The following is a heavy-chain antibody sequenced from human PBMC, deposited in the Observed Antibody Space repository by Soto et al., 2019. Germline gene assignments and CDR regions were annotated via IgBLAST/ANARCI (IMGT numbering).Heavy chain of an antibody. CDR3: ARAGTERWLPFDY. CDR2: ISNDGSNK. V-gene: IGHV3-30-3*01. Sequence: QVQLVESGGGVVQPGRSLRLSCAVSGFTFSSYAMHWVRQAPGKGLEWVAVISNDGSNKYYADSVKGRFTISRDNSKNTLYLQMNSLRAEDTAVYYCARAGTERWLPFDYWGQGTLVTVSS. CDR1: GFTFSSYA. D-gene: IGHD6-19*01. J-gene: IGHJ4*02.